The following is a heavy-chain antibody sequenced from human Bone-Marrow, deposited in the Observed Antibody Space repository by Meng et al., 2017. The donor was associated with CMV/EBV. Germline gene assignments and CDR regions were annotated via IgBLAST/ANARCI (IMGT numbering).Heavy chain of an antibody. CDR3: ARDLGYFDSHYYYGMDV. Sequence: GESLKISCAASGFTFSSYGMHWVRQAPGKGLEWVAVIWYDGSNKYYADSVKGRFTISRDNSKNTLYLQMNSLRAEDTAVYYCARDLGYFDSHYYYGMDVWGQGTTVTVSS. CDR1: GFTFSSYG. V-gene: IGHV3-33*01. D-gene: IGHD3-9*01. J-gene: IGHJ6*02. CDR2: IWYDGSNK.